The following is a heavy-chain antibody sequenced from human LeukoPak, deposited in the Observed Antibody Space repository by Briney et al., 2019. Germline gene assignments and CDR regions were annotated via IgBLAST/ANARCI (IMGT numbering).Heavy chain of an antibody. V-gene: IGHV1-24*01. Sequence: ASVKVSCKVSGYTLTELSMHGVRQAPGKGLEGMGGFDPEDGETIYAQKFQGRVTMTEDTSTDTAYMELSSLRSEDTAVYYCATETYSSSRTFDYWGQGTLVTVSS. CDR2: FDPEDGET. CDR3: ATETYSSSRTFDY. CDR1: GYTLTELS. D-gene: IGHD6-13*01. J-gene: IGHJ4*02.